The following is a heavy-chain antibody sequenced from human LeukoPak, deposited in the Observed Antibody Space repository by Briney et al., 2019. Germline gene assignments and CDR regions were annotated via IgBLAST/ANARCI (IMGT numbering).Heavy chain of an antibody. Sequence: SETLSLTCAVSGYSISSGYYWGWIRQPPRKGLEWIGSIYHSGSTYYNPSLKSRVTISVDTSKNQFSLKLSSVTAADTAVYYCARVYSGYDEDYYYYYMDVWGKGTTVTVSS. CDR1: GYSISSGYY. D-gene: IGHD5-12*01. CDR2: IYHSGST. J-gene: IGHJ6*03. V-gene: IGHV4-38-2*01. CDR3: ARVYSGYDEDYYYYYMDV.